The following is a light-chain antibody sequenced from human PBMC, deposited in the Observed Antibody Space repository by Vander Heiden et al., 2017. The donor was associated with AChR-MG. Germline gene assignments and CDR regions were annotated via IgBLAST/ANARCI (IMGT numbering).Light chain of an antibody. CDR3: CSYASASTWV. CDR1: SSDVVSYNL. Sequence: QSALTQAASESGSPGQSIPISCTGTSSDVVSYNLVSWYQHHPGNAPKLMIYEGNKRPSGVSNRFSGSKSGNAASLTISGLQAEDEADYYCCSYASASTWVFGGGTKLTVL. J-gene: IGLJ3*02. CDR2: EGN. V-gene: IGLV2-23*01.